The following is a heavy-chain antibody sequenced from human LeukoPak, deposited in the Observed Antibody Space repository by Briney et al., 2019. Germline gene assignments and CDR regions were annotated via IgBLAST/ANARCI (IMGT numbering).Heavy chain of an antibody. CDR3: ARSLPGYSSRAQYNWFDP. D-gene: IGHD6-13*01. V-gene: IGHV1-18*01. CDR2: ISAYNGNT. CDR1: GYTFTSYG. J-gene: IGHJ5*02. Sequence: RASVKVSCKASGYTFTSYGISWVRQAPGQGLEWMGWISAYNGNTNYAQKLQGRVTMTTDTSTSTAYMELRSLRSDDTAVYYCARSLPGYSSRAQYNWFDPWGQGTLVTVSS.